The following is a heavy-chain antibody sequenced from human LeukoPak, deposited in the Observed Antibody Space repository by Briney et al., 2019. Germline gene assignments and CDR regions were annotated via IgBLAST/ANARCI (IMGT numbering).Heavy chain of an antibody. CDR2: ISSSSSTI. CDR1: GFTFSSYS. D-gene: IGHD6-6*01. V-gene: IGHV3-48*04. J-gene: IGHJ6*03. CDR3: AREDSSSTPPMDV. Sequence: PGGSLRLSCAASGFTFSSYSMNWVRQAPGTGLEWVSYISSSSSTIYYADSVKGRFTISRDNAKNSLYLQMNSLRAEDTAVYYCAREDSSSTPPMDVWGKGTTVTVSS.